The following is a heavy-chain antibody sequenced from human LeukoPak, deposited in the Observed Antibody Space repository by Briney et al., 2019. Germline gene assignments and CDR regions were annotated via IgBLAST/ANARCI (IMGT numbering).Heavy chain of an antibody. J-gene: IGHJ4*02. CDR2: IKSKTNGETT. D-gene: IGHD4-17*01. Sequence: PGGSLRLSCAASGFTVSNNYMSWVRQAPGKGLEWVGHIKSKTNGETTDYPAPVKGRFTISRDDSKNTLYLQMNSLKTEDTAVYYCTTFALDYGDYSFDYWGQGTLVTVSS. CDR1: GFTVSNNY. CDR3: TTFALDYGDYSFDY. V-gene: IGHV3-15*01.